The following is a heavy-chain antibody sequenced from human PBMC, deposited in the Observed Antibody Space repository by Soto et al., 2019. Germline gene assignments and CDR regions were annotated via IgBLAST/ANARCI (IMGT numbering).Heavy chain of an antibody. J-gene: IGHJ1*01. CDR3: ARISTIPPYFQH. V-gene: IGHV2-26*01. CDR1: GFSLSNARMG. Sequence: QVTLKESGPVLVKPTETLTLTCTVSGFSLSNARMGVSWIRQPPGKALEWLAHIFSNDEKSYSTSLKSRLTTSKDTSTRQVVLTMTIMDTVDTATYYLARISTIPPYFQHWGQGTLVTVSS. D-gene: IGHD2-21*01. CDR2: IFSNDEK.